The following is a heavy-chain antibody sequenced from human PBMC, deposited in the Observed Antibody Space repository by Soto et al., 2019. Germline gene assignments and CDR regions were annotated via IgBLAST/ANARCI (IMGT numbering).Heavy chain of an antibody. V-gene: IGHV1-18*01. CDR3: WRDDDAGGVAADV. Sequence: QVQLVQSGAEVRKPGASVKVSCKASGYTFTNYGISWVRQAPGQGLEWMGWISGFNGTTTYAPTLKGRFTMTADTSTGTAYMALRSLSSDDTEMDYCWRDDDAGGVAADVWGQGTAVTVSS. CDR2: ISGFNGTT. CDR1: GYTFTNYG. D-gene: IGHD1-26*01. J-gene: IGHJ6*02.